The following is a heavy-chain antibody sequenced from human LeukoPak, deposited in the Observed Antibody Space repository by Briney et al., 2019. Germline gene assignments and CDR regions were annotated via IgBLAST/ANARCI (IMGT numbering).Heavy chain of an antibody. D-gene: IGHD1-1*01. Sequence: GGSLRLSCAASGFTVSSTYMSWVRQAPGKGLEWVAAIGGGGSDTKYTDSVMGRFTLSRDLSKNTLYLQMNSLRAEDTAVYFCAKDVFHWAFDIWGQGTMVTVSS. CDR2: IGGGGSDT. V-gene: IGHV3-23*01. CDR1: GFTVSSTY. J-gene: IGHJ3*02. CDR3: AKDVFHWAFDI.